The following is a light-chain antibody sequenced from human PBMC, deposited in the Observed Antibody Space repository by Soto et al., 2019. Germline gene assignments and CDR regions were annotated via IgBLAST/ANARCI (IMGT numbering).Light chain of an antibody. J-gene: IGLJ1*01. V-gene: IGLV2-23*01. Sequence: QSVLTQPASVSGSPGQSITISCSGTSSDVGSSNLVSWYQQHPGKAPKLIIFEGDRRPSGVSGRFSGSKSGNTASLTISGLQAEDEADYYCCSFARSTTFYVFGTGTKLT. CDR1: SSDVGSSNL. CDR3: CSFARSTTFYV. CDR2: EGD.